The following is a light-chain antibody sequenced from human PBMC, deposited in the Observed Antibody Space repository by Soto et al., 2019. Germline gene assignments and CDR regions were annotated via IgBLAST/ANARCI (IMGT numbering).Light chain of an antibody. Sequence: EIVMTQSPATLSVSPGERATLSCRASQSVSSNLAWYQQKPGQAPRLLIYGASTRATGIPARFSGSGSGTEFTLTISSLQSEDYAVYYCQQYKNWPPITFRQGTRLEIK. CDR1: QSVSSN. J-gene: IGKJ5*01. CDR2: GAS. CDR3: QQYKNWPPIT. V-gene: IGKV3-15*01.